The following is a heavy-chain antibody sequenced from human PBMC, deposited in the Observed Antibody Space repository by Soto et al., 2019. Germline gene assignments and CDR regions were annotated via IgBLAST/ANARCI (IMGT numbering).Heavy chain of an antibody. Sequence: QVQLQESGPGLVKPSQTLSLTCTVSGGSISSGGYYWSWIRQHPGKGLEGIGYIYYSGSTYYNPSLKSRVTISVDTSKNQFSLKLSSVTAADTAVYYCARTNYDILTGTYYFDYWGQGTLVTVSS. CDR3: ARTNYDILTGTYYFDY. CDR1: GGSISSGGYY. CDR2: IYYSGST. V-gene: IGHV4-31*03. J-gene: IGHJ4*02. D-gene: IGHD3-9*01.